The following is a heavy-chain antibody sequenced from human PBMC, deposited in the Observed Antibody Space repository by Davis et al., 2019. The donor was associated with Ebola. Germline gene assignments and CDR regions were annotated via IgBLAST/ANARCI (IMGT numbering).Heavy chain of an antibody. CDR3: ARVGEWSETFDI. CDR2: IRYDGSNK. V-gene: IGHV3-30*02. CDR1: GFTFSSYG. D-gene: IGHD3-10*01. J-gene: IGHJ3*02. Sequence: GGSLRLSCAASGFTFSSYGMHWVRQAPGKGLEWVAFIRYDGSNKYYADSVKGRFTISRDNSKNTLYLQMNSLTDEDTAVYYCARVGEWSETFDIWGQGTMVTVSS.